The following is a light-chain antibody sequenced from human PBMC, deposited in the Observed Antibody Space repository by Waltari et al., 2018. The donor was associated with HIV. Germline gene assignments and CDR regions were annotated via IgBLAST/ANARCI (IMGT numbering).Light chain of an antibody. Sequence: QSALTQPASVSGSPGQSNTIPCTGTRSDAGGYNFVSWYQHHPGKAPKLIIYEVSNRPSGVSDRFSGSKSGNTASLTISGLQAEDEADYYCSSYTSSNTGVFGGGTKLSVL. CDR1: RSDAGGYNF. CDR2: EVS. V-gene: IGLV2-14*01. J-gene: IGLJ3*02. CDR3: SSYTSSNTGV.